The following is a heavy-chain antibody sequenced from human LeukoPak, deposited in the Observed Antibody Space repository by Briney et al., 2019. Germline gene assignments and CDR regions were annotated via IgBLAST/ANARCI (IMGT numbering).Heavy chain of an antibody. CDR2: INTNTGNP. CDR3: ARGQDIVVVPAAWDWFDP. J-gene: IGHJ5*02. CDR1: GYTFTSYA. V-gene: IGHV7-4-1*04. D-gene: IGHD2-2*01. Sequence: ASAKVSCKASGYTFTSYAMNWVRQAPGQGLEWMGWINTNTGNPTYAQGFTGRFVFSLDTPVSMAYLQISSLKAEDTAVYYCARGQDIVVVPAAWDWFDPWGQGTLVTVSS.